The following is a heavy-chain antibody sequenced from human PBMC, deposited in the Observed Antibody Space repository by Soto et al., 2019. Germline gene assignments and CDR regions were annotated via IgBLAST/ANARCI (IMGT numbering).Heavy chain of an antibody. D-gene: IGHD6-19*01. Sequence: TLSLTFTVSGGSISSYYWSWIRQPPGKGLEWIGYIYYSGSTNYNPSLKSRVTISVDTSKNQFSLKLSSVTAADTAVYYCARDLAVAGYYYYYGMDVWGQGTTVTVSS. CDR1: GGSISSYY. CDR3: ARDLAVAGYYYYYGMDV. J-gene: IGHJ6*02. V-gene: IGHV4-59*01. CDR2: IYYSGST.